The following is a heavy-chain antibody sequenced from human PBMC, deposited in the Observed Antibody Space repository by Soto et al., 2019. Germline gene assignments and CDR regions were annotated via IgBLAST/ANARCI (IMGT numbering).Heavy chain of an antibody. Sequence: PGGSLRLSCAASGFTFSSYGMHWVRQATGKGLEWVSAIGTAGDTYYPGSVRGRFTISRENAKNSLYLQMNSLRAEDTAVYYCARGKLSGLLGYWGQGTLVTVSS. D-gene: IGHD3-22*01. CDR2: IGTAGDT. CDR3: ARGKLSGLLGY. J-gene: IGHJ4*02. CDR1: GFTFSSYG. V-gene: IGHV3-13*01.